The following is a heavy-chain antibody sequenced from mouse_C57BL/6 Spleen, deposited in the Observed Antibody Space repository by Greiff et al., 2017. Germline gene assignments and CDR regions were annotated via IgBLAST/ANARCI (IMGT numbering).Heavy chain of an antibody. Sequence: VQLKQSGAELVRPGASVKLSCTASGFNIKDYYMHWVKQRPEQGLEWIGRIDPEDGDTEYAPKFPGKATMTADTSSNTAYLQLSSLTSEDTAVYYCTTGYYGSSYDFAYWGQGTLVTVSA. CDR3: TTGYYGSSYDFAY. CDR1: GFNIKDYY. CDR2: IDPEDGDT. J-gene: IGHJ3*01. D-gene: IGHD1-1*01. V-gene: IGHV14-1*01.